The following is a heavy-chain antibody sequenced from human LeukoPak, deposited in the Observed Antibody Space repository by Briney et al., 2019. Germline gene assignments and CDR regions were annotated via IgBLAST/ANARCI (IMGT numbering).Heavy chain of an antibody. J-gene: IGHJ3*02. CDR1: GGSISSGDYY. V-gene: IGHV4-30-4*02. D-gene: IGHD3-22*01. CDR2: IYYSGST. Sequence: SETLSLTCTVSGGSISSGDYYWSWIRQPPGKGLEWIRYIYYSGSTYYNPSLKSRVTISVDTSKNQFSLKLSSVTAADTAVYYCARGMYYYDSSGYGENAFDIWGQGTMVTVSS. CDR3: ARGMYYYDSSGYGENAFDI.